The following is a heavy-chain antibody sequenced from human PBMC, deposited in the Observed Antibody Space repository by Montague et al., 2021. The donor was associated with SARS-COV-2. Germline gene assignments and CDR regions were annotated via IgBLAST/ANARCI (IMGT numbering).Heavy chain of an antibody. CDR1: GDSITNHY. CDR3: ARDRSDFGAGRQGTIDF. CDR2: MHFTGKT. J-gene: IGHJ4*02. V-gene: IGHV4-4*07. D-gene: IGHD3-10*01. Sequence: SETLSLTCSVSGDSITNHYWSWIRQPAGKGLEWIGRMHFTGKTNFSPFFSSRLTMSADTSKNQFSLKLTSVTAAGTAIYFCARDRSDFGAGRQGTIDFWGQGTLVTVSS.